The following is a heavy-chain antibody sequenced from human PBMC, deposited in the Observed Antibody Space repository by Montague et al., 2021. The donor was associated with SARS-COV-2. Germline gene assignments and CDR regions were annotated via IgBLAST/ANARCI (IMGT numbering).Heavy chain of an antibody. CDR3: AKEREVVRAAGTLVAFDM. CDR2: IKHSGTA. Sequence: SETLSLTCAVYGGSFSVYYWSWLRQSPRSGLEWIAEIKHSGTANYNPSLKIRGSISVDTSKNQFTLQLTSVTAADTAMYYCAKEREVVRAAGTLVAFDMGGKGTMVTVSS. J-gene: IGHJ3*02. CDR1: GGSFSVYY. D-gene: IGHD2-2*01. V-gene: IGHV4-34*01.